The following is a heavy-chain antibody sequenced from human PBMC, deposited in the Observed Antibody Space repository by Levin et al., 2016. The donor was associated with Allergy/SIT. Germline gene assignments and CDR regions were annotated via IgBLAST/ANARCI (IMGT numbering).Heavy chain of an antibody. J-gene: IGHJ5*02. Sequence: SETLSLTCTVSGGSISSGSYYWSWIRQPAGKGLEWIGRIYTSGSTNYSPSLKSRVTISVDTSKTHFSLNLSSVSAADTAVYYCALGVAGNWFDPWGQGTLVTVSS. V-gene: IGHV4-61*02. CDR3: ALGVAGNWFDP. CDR2: IYTSGST. D-gene: IGHD6-19*01. CDR1: GGSISSGSYY.